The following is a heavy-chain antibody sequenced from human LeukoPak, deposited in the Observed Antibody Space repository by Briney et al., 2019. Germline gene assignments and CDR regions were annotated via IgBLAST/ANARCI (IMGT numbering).Heavy chain of an antibody. V-gene: IGHV4-39*01. CDR1: GGSISSSSYY. D-gene: IGHD6-25*01. CDR2: IYYSGST. CDR3: ARLSADYSTGLDY. Sequence: SETLSLTCTVSGGSISSSSYYWGWIRQPPGKGLEWIGSIYYSGSTYYNPSLQSRATISVDTSKNQFFLQLSSVTAADTAVYYCARLSADYSTGLDYWGQGTLVTVSS. J-gene: IGHJ4*02.